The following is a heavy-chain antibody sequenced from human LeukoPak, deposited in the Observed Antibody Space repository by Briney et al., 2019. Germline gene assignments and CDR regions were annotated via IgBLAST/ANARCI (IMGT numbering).Heavy chain of an antibody. V-gene: IGHV3-33*08. D-gene: IGHD3-22*01. CDR3: ARGGDGSGYYQNFDY. CDR1: GFTFSSYG. CDR2: IWYDGSNK. J-gene: IGHJ4*02. Sequence: PGGSLRLSCAASGFTFSSYGMHWVRQAPGKGLEWVAVIWYDGSNKYYADSVKGRFTISRDNSKNTLYLQMNSLRAEDTAMYYCARGGDGSGYYQNFDYWGQGTLVTVSS.